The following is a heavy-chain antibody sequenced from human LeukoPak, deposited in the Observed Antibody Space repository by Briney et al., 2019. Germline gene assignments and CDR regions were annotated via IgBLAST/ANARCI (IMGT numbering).Heavy chain of an antibody. J-gene: IGHJ4*02. CDR2: IYNSRDT. CDR1: GGSISSYY. V-gene: IGHV4-59*01. CDR3: ARKGPIAATGPDY. Sequence: SETLSLTCTVSGGSISSYYWSWIRQPPGKGLEWLGYIYNSRDTNYNPSLKSRVTFSADTSKNQFSLKLSSVTAADTAVYYCARKGPIAATGPDYWGQGTPVTVAS. D-gene: IGHD6-13*01.